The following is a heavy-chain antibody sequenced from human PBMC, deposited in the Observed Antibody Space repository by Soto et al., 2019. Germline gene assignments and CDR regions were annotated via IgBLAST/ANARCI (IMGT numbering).Heavy chain of an antibody. CDR2: ISSSGYI. Sequence: GGSLRLSCAASGFNFNSYTINWVRQAPGKRLEWLSSISSSGYIFSTDSVRGRFTISRDNAKNSVYLQINSLRAEDTAVYFCARDCTGGSCYHGMDVWGQGTTVTVSS. V-gene: IGHV3-21*01. D-gene: IGHD2-8*02. CDR3: ARDCTGGSCYHGMDV. CDR1: GFNFNSYT. J-gene: IGHJ6*02.